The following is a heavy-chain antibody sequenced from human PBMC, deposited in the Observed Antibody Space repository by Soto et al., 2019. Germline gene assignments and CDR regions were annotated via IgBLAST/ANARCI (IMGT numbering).Heavy chain of an antibody. CDR1: GFTISSNY. V-gene: IGHV3-66*01. J-gene: IGHJ4*02. CDR2: IYSGGST. Sequence: GGSLRLSCAASGFTISSNYMSWVRQAPGKGLEWVSVIYSGGSTYYADSVKGRFTISRDNSKNTLYLQMNSLRAEDTAVYYCARDQRTTVTLGYWGQGTLVTVSS. D-gene: IGHD4-17*01. CDR3: ARDQRTTVTLGY.